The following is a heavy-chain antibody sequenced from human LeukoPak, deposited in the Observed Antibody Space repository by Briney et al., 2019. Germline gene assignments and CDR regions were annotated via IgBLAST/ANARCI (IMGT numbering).Heavy chain of an antibody. V-gene: IGHV4-31*03. CDR1: GGSISSGGYY. Sequence: SETLSLTCTVSGGSISSGGYYWSWIRQHPGKGLEWIGYIYYSGSTYYNPSPKSRVTISVDTSKNQFSLKLSSVTAADTAVYYCARDAAMMGRNWFDPWGQGTLVTVSS. D-gene: IGHD3-22*01. J-gene: IGHJ5*02. CDR3: ARDAAMMGRNWFDP. CDR2: IYYSGST.